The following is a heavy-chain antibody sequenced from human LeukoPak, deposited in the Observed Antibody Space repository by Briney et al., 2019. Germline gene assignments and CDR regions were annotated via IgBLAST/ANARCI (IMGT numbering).Heavy chain of an antibody. Sequence: GGSLRLSCAASGFTFISYWMSWVRQAPGKGLDWVANIDQDGSEKYYVDSVKGRFTISRDSAKNSLYLQMNSLRVEDTAVYNCARGGGSSGWYDRAFDIWGQGTMVTVSS. J-gene: IGHJ3*02. CDR2: IDQDGSEK. V-gene: IGHV3-7*01. CDR3: ARGGGSSGWYDRAFDI. CDR1: GFTFISYW. D-gene: IGHD6-19*01.